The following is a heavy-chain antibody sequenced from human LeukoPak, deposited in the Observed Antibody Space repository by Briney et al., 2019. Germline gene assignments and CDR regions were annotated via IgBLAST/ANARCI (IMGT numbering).Heavy chain of an antibody. CDR2: MNQAGNEK. CDR1: GFAFSSYT. V-gene: IGHV3-7*05. Sequence: PGGSLRLSCAASGFAFSSYTMSWIRQAPGKGLEWVANMNQAGNEKYYVDSVEGRFTISRDNAKSSLYLQMNSLRAEDTAVYYCACPRGWHGYGAYDIWGQGTMVTVSS. D-gene: IGHD6-19*01. J-gene: IGHJ3*02. CDR3: ACPRGWHGYGAYDI.